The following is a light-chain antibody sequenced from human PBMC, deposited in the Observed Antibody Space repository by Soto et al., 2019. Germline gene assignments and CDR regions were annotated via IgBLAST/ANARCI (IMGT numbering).Light chain of an antibody. CDR1: SSDVGSYNR. V-gene: IGLV2-18*01. CDR2: EVS. Sequence: QSVLTQPPSVSGSPGQSVTISCTGTSSDVGSYNRVSWYQQSPGTAPKLMIYEVSNRPSGVPDRFSGSKSGNTASPTISGLQDEDEADYYCSLYTSSNTFVFGTGTKVTVL. CDR3: SLYTSSNTFV. J-gene: IGLJ1*01.